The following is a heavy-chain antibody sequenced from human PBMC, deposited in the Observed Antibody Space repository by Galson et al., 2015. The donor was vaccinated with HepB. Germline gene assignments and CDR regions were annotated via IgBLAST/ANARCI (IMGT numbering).Heavy chain of an antibody. CDR3: ARGRPGSSFKNGFDP. CDR1: GYTFNNYA. V-gene: IGHV1-3*01. D-gene: IGHD6-6*01. CDR2: INVGNGNT. Sequence: SVKVSCKASGYTFNNYAMHWVRQAPGQRLEWMGWINVGNGNTNYSPKFPGRVTNTRDTSASTAYMELSSVGSEDTAVYCCARGRPGSSFKNGFDPWGQGTLVIVSS. J-gene: IGHJ5*02.